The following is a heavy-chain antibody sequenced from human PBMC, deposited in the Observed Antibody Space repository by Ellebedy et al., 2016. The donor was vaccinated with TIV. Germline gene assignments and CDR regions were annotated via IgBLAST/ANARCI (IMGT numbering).Heavy chain of an antibody. CDR2: ISGSGGST. CDR3: AKDIHSPGPRGQWGLPTFPLENYAMDV. D-gene: IGHD1-26*01. CDR1: GFTFSSYV. Sequence: PGGSLRLSCAASGFTFSSYVMSWVRQAPEKGLEWVSEISGSGGSTSYADSVRGRFTISRDNSNNTLYLHMNSLRVEDTAVYFCAKDIHSPGPRGQWGLPTFPLENYAMDVWGQGTTVTVSS. V-gene: IGHV3-23*01. J-gene: IGHJ6*02.